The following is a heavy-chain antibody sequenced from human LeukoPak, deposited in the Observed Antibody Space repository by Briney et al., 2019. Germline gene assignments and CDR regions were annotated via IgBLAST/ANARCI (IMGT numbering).Heavy chain of an antibody. CDR1: GYTFTSYG. CDR3: ARDRTGSVRDGLYY. V-gene: IGHV1-18*01. CDR2: ISAYNGNT. Sequence: GASVKVSCKTSGYTFTSYGFSWVRQAPGQGLEWVGWISAYNGNTNYAQKLQGRVTMSTDTSTSTAYMELRSLSSDDTAVYYCARDRTGSVRDGLYYWGQGTLVTVSS. J-gene: IGHJ4*02. D-gene: IGHD3-9*01.